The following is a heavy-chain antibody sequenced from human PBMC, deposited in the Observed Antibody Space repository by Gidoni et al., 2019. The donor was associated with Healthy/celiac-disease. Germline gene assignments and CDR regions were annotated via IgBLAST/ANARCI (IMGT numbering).Heavy chain of an antibody. J-gene: IGHJ4*02. CDR2: IIPSLGIA. Sequence: QVQLVQSGAEVKKPGSSVKVSCKASGGTFSSYAISWVRQAPGQGLEWMGRIIPSLGIANDAQKFKGRVTITADKSTSTAYMELSSLRSEDTAVYYCARVTAGRAYYFDYWGQGTLVTVSS. V-gene: IGHV1-69*04. D-gene: IGHD3-16*01. CDR1: GGTFSSYA. CDR3: ARVTAGRAYYFDY.